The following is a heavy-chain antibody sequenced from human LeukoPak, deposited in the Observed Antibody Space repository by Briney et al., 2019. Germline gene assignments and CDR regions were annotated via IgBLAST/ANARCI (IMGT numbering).Heavy chain of an antibody. CDR2: ISYDGSNK. D-gene: IGHD3-10*01. J-gene: IGHJ4*02. CDR1: GFTFSSYA. CDR3: AKDGQLLWFGEVDY. V-gene: IGHV3-30*01. Sequence: PGGSLRLSCAASGFTFSSYAMHWVRQAPGKGLEWVAVISYDGSNKYYADSVKGRFTISRDNSKNTLYLQMNSLRAEDTAVYYCAKDGQLLWFGEVDYWGQGTLVTVSS.